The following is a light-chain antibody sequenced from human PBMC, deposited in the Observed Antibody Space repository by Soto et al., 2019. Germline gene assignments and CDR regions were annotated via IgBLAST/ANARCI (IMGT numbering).Light chain of an antibody. V-gene: IGKV1-39*01. J-gene: IGKJ2*01. CDR1: QSISSY. CDR2: ATS. Sequence: DIQMTQSPSSLSASVGDRVTITCRASQSISSYLNWYQQKPGKAPKLLIYATSSLQSGVPSRFSGSGSGTDFTLSVTVLQPEDFATYFCQQSYNTPRTFGQGTTLEIK. CDR3: QQSYNTPRT.